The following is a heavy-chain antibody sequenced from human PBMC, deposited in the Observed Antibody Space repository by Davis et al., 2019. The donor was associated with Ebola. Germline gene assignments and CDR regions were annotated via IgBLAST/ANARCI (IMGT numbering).Heavy chain of an antibody. D-gene: IGHD5-24*01. CDR3: ARDQGEMATQR. V-gene: IGHV4-31*03. J-gene: IGHJ4*02. Sequence: LRLSCTVSGGSISSGGYYWSWIRQHPGKGLEWIGYIYYSGSTYYNPSLKSRVTISVDTSKNQFSLKLSSVTAADTAVYYCARDQGEMATQRWGQGTLVTVSS. CDR1: GGSISSGGYY. CDR2: IYYSGST.